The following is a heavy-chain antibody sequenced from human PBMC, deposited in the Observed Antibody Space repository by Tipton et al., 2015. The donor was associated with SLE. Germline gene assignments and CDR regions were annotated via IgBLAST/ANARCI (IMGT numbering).Heavy chain of an antibody. J-gene: IGHJ4*02. CDR2: ISGSSNTI. V-gene: IGHV3-48*01. Sequence: SLRLSCAASGFTFNSYSMNWVRQAPGKGLEWVSYISGSSNTIYYADSVKGRFIISRDNAKNSLYLQMSSLRTEDTAVYYCARDADGAFDYWGQGTLVIVSS. CDR3: ARDADGAFDY. CDR1: GFTFNSYS. D-gene: IGHD1-26*01.